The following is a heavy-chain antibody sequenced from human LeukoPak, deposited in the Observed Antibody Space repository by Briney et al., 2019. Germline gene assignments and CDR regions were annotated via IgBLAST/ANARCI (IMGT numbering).Heavy chain of an antibody. Sequence: PSETLSLTCAVYGGSFSGYYWSWIRQPPGKGLEWIGEINHSGSTNYNPSLKSRVTISVDTSKNQFSLKLSSVTAADTAVYYCARSRDGPSAALERYFDYWGQGTLVTVSS. J-gene: IGHJ4*02. V-gene: IGHV4-34*01. D-gene: IGHD2-2*01. CDR1: GGSFSGYY. CDR2: INHSGST. CDR3: ARSRDGPSAALERYFDY.